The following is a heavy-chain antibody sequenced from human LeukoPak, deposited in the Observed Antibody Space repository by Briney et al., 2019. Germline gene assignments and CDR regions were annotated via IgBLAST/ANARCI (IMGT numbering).Heavy chain of an antibody. CDR3: ARQMATILDGILDY. V-gene: IGHV3-30*04. CDR2: ISYDGTNK. D-gene: IGHD5-24*01. J-gene: IGHJ4*02. CDR1: GFTFSNYA. Sequence: GGSLRLSCAASGFTFSNYAIHWVRQAPGKGLEWVSVISYDGTNKYYADSVKGRFTISRDNSKNTLYLQMNSLKTEDTALYYCARQMATILDGILDYWGQGTLVTASS.